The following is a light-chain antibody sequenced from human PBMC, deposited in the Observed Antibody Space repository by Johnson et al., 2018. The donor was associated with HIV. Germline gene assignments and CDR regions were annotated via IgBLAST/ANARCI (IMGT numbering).Light chain of an antibody. Sequence: QSVLTQPPSVSAAPGQKVTISCSASSSNIVNIYISWYQQLPGTAPKLLIYETNKRPSVIPDRFSGSKSGTSATLGITGLQTGDEADYYCGTWDSSLSAGVFGTGTKVTVL. CDR1: SSNIVNIY. J-gene: IGLJ1*01. V-gene: IGLV1-51*01. CDR2: ETN. CDR3: GTWDSSLSAGV.